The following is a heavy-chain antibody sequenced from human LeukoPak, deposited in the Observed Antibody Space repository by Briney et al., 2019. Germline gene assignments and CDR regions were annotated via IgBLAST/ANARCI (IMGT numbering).Heavy chain of an antibody. D-gene: IGHD1-26*01. CDR2: ISGSGGST. CDR1: GFTFSSYG. V-gene: IGHV3-23*01. Sequence: GGSLRLSCAASGFTFSSYGMSWVRQAPGKGLEWVSAISGSGGSTYYADSVKGRFTISRDNAKNSLYLQMNSLRAEDTAVYYCAREIVGASWGYCYYYMDVWGKGTTVTVSS. CDR3: AREIVGASWGYCYYYMDV. J-gene: IGHJ6*03.